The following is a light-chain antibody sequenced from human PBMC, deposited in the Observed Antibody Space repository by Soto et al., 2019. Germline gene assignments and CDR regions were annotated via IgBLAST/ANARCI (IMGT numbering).Light chain of an antibody. CDR3: ATLDGSLPGEV. V-gene: IGLV1-51*01. Sequence: QSVLTQSPSVSAAPGQKVTISCSGSSSNIGNNYVSWYQQVPGTAPKLLIYDNNKRPSGIPDRFSGSKSGTSGTLDITGLQTGDEADYYCATLDGSLPGEVFGGGTKLTVL. CDR2: DNN. CDR1: SSNIGNNY. J-gene: IGLJ2*01.